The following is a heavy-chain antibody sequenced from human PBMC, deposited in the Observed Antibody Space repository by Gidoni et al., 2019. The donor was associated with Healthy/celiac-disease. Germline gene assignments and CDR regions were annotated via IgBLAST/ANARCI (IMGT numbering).Heavy chain of an antibody. D-gene: IGHD3-22*01. CDR2: ISGRGGST. CDR1: GFTFSSYA. Sequence: EVQLLESGGGLVQPGGSLRLSCAASGFTFSSYAMSWVRQAPGKGLAWVSAISGRGGSTYYADSVKGRFTISRDNSKNTLYLQMNSLRAEDTAVYYCAKAPYYYDSSGYYDYWGQGTLVTVSS. V-gene: IGHV3-23*01. CDR3: AKAPYYYDSSGYYDY. J-gene: IGHJ4*02.